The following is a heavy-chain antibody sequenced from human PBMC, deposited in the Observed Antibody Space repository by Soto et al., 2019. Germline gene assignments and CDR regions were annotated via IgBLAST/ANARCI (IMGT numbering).Heavy chain of an antibody. CDR3: ARARVGSGWLFDY. V-gene: IGHV3-21*01. Sequence: EVQLVESGGGLVKPGGSLRLSCAASGFTFSSYSMNWVRRAPGKGLEWVSSISSSSSYIYYADSVKGRFTISRDNAKNSLYLQMNSLRAEDTAVYYCARARVGSGWLFDYWGQGTLVTVSS. J-gene: IGHJ4*02. D-gene: IGHD6-19*01. CDR1: GFTFSSYS. CDR2: ISSSSSYI.